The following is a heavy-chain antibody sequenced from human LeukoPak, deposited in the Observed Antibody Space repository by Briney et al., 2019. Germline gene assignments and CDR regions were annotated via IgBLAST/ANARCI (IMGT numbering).Heavy chain of an antibody. D-gene: IGHD2/OR15-2a*01. V-gene: IGHV3-74*01. CDR3: AALPSMKQEGR. CDR1: GFTFSSYW. Sequence: GGSLRLSCAASGFTFSSYWMHWVRQAPGKGLVWVSRINSDGGSTSYADSVKGRFTISRDNAKNTLFLQMNSLRAEDTAVYYCAALPSMKQEGRWGQGTLVTVSS. J-gene: IGHJ4*02. CDR2: INSDGGST.